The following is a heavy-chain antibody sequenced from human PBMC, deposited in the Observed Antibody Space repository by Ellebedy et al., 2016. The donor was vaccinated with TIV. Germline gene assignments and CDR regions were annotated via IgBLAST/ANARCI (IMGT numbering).Heavy chain of an antibody. CDR3: ARDGVTAGDDY. CDR1: GFTFSTYA. Sequence: GESLKISCAASGFTFSTYAMSWVRQAPGRGLEWVSTISGSGGGTYYTDSVKGRFTISRDNAKNSLYLQMNSLRAEDTAVYYCARDGVTAGDDYWGQGTLVTVSS. CDR2: ISGSGGGT. V-gene: IGHV3-23*01. J-gene: IGHJ4*02. D-gene: IGHD6-25*01.